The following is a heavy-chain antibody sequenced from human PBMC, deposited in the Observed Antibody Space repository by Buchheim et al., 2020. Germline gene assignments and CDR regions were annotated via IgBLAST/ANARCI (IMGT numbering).Heavy chain of an antibody. V-gene: IGHV4-39*02. CDR1: GGSISSSTYY. CDR3: AREYSSSSRPDY. J-gene: IGHJ4*02. D-gene: IGHD6-6*01. CDR2: IYHSGSI. Sequence: QLQLQESGPGLVRPSETLSLTCTVSGGSISSSTYYWGWIRQPPGKGLEWIGNIYHSGSIYYNPSLKSRVTMSVDTSKNQSSLRLSSVTAADTAVYYCAREYSSSSRPDYWGREP.